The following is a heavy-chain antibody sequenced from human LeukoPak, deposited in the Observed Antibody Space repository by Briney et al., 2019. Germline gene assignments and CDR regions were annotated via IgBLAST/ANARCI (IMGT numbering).Heavy chain of an antibody. Sequence: ASVNVSCKASGGTFSSYAISWVRQAPGQGLEWMGGIIPIFGTANYAQKFQGRVTITADESTSTAYMELSSLRSEDTAGYYCARSWELPDFFDYWGQGTLVTVSS. CDR1: GGTFSSYA. D-gene: IGHD1-26*01. V-gene: IGHV1-69*13. J-gene: IGHJ4*02. CDR2: IIPIFGTA. CDR3: ARSWELPDFFDY.